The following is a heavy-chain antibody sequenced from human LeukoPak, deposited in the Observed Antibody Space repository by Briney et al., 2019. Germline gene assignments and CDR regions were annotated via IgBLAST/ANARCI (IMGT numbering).Heavy chain of an antibody. J-gene: IGHJ4*02. CDR1: GFTFSTYW. CDR3: ARDVGGSLDY. V-gene: IGHV3-7*01. CDR2: IKGDESAR. Sequence: GGSLRLSCAASGFTFSTYWMAWVRQAPGKGLEWVANIKGDESARHQADSVKGRFTISRENAQNSVYLQMSSLRGEDTAVYYCARDVGGSLDYWGQGTLVTVSS. D-gene: IGHD1-26*01.